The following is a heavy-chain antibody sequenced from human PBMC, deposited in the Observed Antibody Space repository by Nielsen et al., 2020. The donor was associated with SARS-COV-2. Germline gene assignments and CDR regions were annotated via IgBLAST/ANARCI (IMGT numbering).Heavy chain of an antibody. CDR2: IIPILGIA. CDR1: GGTFSSYA. J-gene: IGHJ5*02. D-gene: IGHD6-13*01. V-gene: IGHV1-69*04. Sequence: LVKVSCKASGGTFSSYAISWVRQAPGQGLEWMGRIIPILGIANYAQKFQGRVTITADKSTSTAYMELSSLRSEDTAVYYCARVRPGIAAAGTIWFDPWGQGTLVTVSS. CDR3: ARVRPGIAAAGTIWFDP.